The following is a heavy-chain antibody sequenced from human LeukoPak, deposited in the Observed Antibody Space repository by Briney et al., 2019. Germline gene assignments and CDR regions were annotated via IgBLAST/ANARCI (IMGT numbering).Heavy chain of an antibody. V-gene: IGHV3-23*01. CDR3: AKDFGDYGDYGEFDY. D-gene: IGHD4-17*01. Sequence: GGSLRLSCAASGFTFSSYAMSWVRQAPGKGLEWVSAISGSGGSTYYADSVKGRFPISRDNSKNTLYLQMNSLRAEDTAVYYCAKDFGDYGDYGEFDYWGQGTLVTVSS. CDR2: ISGSGGST. CDR1: GFTFSSYA. J-gene: IGHJ4*02.